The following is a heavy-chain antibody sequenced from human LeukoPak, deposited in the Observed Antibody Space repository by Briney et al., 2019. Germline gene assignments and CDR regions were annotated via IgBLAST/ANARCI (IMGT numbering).Heavy chain of an antibody. CDR1: GGSFSGYY. D-gene: IGHD2-2*01. V-gene: IGHV4-34*01. CDR2: INHSGST. CDR3: ARGRRSSTTNTTNWFDP. J-gene: IGHJ5*02. Sequence: SETLSLTCAVYGGSFSGYYWSWIRLPPGKGLEWIGEINHSGSTNYNPSLKSRVTISVDTSKNQFSLKLSSVTAADTAVYYCARGRRSSTTNTTNWFDPWGQGTLVTVSS.